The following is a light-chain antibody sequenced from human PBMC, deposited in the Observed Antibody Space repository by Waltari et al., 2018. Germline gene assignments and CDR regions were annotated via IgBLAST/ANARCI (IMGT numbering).Light chain of an antibody. CDR1: TSPPHSNHY. CDR3: ALYYGNARWV. J-gene: IGLJ3*02. CDR2: DTN. Sequence: QPVVTQQPSPPASPGGTVTLTCTPTTSPPHSNHYPNWFQQKPAQAPTSLIYDTNKWHFWTPARFSGSLLGGKAALTLARALPEDESDYYCALYYGNARWVFGGGTKLTVL. V-gene: IGLV7-43*01.